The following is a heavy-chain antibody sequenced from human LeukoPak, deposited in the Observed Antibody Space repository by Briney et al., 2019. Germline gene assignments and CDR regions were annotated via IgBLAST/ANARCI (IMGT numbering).Heavy chain of an antibody. J-gene: IGHJ4*02. CDR2: ISYDGSNK. CDR3: AKTRGSGPFDY. D-gene: IGHD3-10*01. Sequence: GRSLRLSCAASGFTFSSYAMHWVRQAPGKGLEWVAVISYDGSNKYYADSVKGRFTISRDNSKNTLYLQMNNLRAEDTAVYYCAKTRGSGPFDYWGQGTLVTVSS. CDR1: GFTFSSYA. V-gene: IGHV3-30*04.